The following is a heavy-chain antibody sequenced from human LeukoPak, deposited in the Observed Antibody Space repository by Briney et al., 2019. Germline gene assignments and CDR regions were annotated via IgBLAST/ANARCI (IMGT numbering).Heavy chain of an antibody. CDR1: GYTFTGSY. D-gene: IGHD5-24*01. Sequence: ASVKVSCKASGYTFTGSYMHWVRQAPGQGLEWMGWINPNSGGTNYAQKFQGRVTMTRDTSISTAYMELSRLRSDDTAVYYCARGAKATMPELDYWGQGTLVTVSS. CDR3: ARGAKATMPELDY. CDR2: INPNSGGT. V-gene: IGHV1-2*02. J-gene: IGHJ4*02.